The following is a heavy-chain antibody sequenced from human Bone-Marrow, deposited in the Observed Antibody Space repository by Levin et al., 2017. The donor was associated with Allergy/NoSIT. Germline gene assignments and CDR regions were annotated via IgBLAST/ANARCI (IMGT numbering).Heavy chain of an antibody. Sequence: SETLSLTCSVSGASVTNPNYFWSWVRQPPGKGLQWIAYIYHTGLNNFNPALKSRISISMDTSKNQFSLKFKSVTAADTAVYYCARTSIVTAIGNAHFFDPWGQGTLVTV. V-gene: IGHV4-61*01. CDR1: GASVTNPNYF. D-gene: IGHD2-21*02. J-gene: IGHJ5*02. CDR3: ARTSIVTAIGNAHFFDP. CDR2: IYHTGLN.